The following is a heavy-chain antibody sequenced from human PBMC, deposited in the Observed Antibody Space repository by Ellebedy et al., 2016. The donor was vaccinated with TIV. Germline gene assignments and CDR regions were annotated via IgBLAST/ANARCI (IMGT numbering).Heavy chain of an antibody. CDR2: LYYSGST. Sequence: SETLSLTCSVSGGSISSYYWSWIRQPPGKGLEWIGYLYYSGSTDYNPSLKSRVTISVDKSKNQFSLKLSSVTAADTAVYYCARGYSSGWGYDYWGQGTLVTVSS. CDR3: ARGYSSGWGYDY. CDR1: GGSISSYY. J-gene: IGHJ4*02. V-gene: IGHV4-59*12. D-gene: IGHD6-19*01.